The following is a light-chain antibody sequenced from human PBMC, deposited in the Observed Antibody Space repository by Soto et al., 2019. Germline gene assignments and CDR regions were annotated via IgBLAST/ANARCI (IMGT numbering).Light chain of an antibody. V-gene: IGKV1-12*01. CDR3: QQDNSFPLT. CDR2: TGS. CDR1: QGISNW. Sequence: DIQMTQSPSSVSASVGDRVSITCRASQGISNWLAWYQQKPGRAPILLIYTGSSLQSGVPSRFSGTGSGTDFNLTTTSLQPEDVATYYCQQDNSFPLTFGEGTKVAIK. J-gene: IGKJ4*01.